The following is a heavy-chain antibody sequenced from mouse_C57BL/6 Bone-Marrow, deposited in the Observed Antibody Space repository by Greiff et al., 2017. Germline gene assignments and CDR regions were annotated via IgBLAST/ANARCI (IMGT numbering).Heavy chain of an antibody. CDR1: GFTFSSYA. V-gene: IGHV5-9-1*02. Sequence: EVQLVESGEGLVKPGGSLKLSCAASGFTFSSYAMSWVRQTPEKRLEWVAYISSGGDYIYYADTVKGRFPISRDNARNTLYLQMSSLKSEDTAMYYCTRDRGIQFAYWGQGTLVTVSA. CDR2: ISSGGDYI. D-gene: IGHD3-1*01. CDR3: TRDRGIQFAY. J-gene: IGHJ3*01.